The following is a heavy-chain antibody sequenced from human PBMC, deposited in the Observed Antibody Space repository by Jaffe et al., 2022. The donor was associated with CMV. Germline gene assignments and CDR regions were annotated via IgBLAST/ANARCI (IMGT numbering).Heavy chain of an antibody. D-gene: IGHD3-16*01. CDR1: GFTLGDEG. V-gene: IGHV3-49*04. Sequence: EVQLVESGGGLVQPGRSLRLSCTASGFTLGDEGLSWVRQAPGKGLEWVGFIRSKVSGATTEYGASVKGRFIISRDDSKSIAYLQMNSLRTEDTAVYYCSRLTSLGGVLGRHHRYYYYMDVWGKGTTVTVSS. J-gene: IGHJ6*03. CDR2: IRSKVSGATT. CDR3: SRLTSLGGVLGRHHRYYYYMDV.